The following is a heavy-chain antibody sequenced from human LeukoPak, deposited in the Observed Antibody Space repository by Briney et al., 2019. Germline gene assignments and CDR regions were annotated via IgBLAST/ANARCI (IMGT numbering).Heavy chain of an antibody. CDR3: ARFPSGVSPADYFDY. CDR1: GFTFTNYN. D-gene: IGHD3-10*01. V-gene: IGHV1-46*01. J-gene: IGHJ4*02. Sequence: ASVKVSCKASGFTFTNYNMHWVRQAPGQGLEWMGIINPSGGSTNYAQNFQARVTMTRDTSTSTVYMELSSLKASDTAMYYCARFPSGVSPADYFDYWGQGTLVTVSS. CDR2: INPSGGST.